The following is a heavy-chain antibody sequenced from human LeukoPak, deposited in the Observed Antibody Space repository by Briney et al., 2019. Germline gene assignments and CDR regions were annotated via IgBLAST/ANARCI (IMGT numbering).Heavy chain of an antibody. V-gene: IGHV3-73*01. CDR2: IRSKANSYAT. J-gene: IGHJ4*02. CDR1: GFTFSGSA. CDR3: TSHTYVWGSYRYPTVDY. Sequence: GGSLRLSCAASGFTFSGSAMHWVRRASGKGLEWVGRIRSKANSYATAYAASVKGRFTISRDDSKNTAYLQMNSLKTEDTAVYYCTSHTYVWGSYRYPTVDYWGQGTLVTVSS. D-gene: IGHD3-16*02.